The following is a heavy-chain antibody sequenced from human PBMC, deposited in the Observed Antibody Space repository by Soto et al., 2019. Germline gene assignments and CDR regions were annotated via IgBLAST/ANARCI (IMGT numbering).Heavy chain of an antibody. J-gene: IGHJ5*02. V-gene: IGHV2-5*02. CDR2: IIWDADK. Sequence: QITLKESGPTLVNPTQTLTLTCTFSGFSLSTSGVGVGWIRQPPGKALEWLALIIWDADKRYSPSLKNRLTITKDTSKNQVVLTMTHMDTVDTATYYGAHSLWFGAFSWFDPWGQGTRVTVSS. CDR1: GFSLSTSGVG. CDR3: AHSLWFGAFSWFDP. D-gene: IGHD3-10*01.